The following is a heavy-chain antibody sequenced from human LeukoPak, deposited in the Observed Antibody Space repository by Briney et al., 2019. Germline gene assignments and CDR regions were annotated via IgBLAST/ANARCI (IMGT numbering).Heavy chain of an antibody. D-gene: IGHD5-18*01. CDR1: GFTVSNDY. CDR2: IYSGGNA. V-gene: IGHV3-66*01. Sequence: PGGYLRLSCAASGFTVSNDYVSWVRQAPGMGLEWVSVIYSGGNAFYADSVKGRFTISRDNSKNMVYLQMDSLRAEDTAVYYCARDHAYSYGFSYYFHSWGQGTLVTVSS. J-gene: IGHJ5*01. CDR3: ARDHAYSYGFSYYFHS.